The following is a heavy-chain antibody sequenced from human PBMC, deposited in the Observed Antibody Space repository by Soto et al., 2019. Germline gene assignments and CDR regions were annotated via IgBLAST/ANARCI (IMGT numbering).Heavy chain of an antibody. Sequence: GGSLRLSCAASGFTFSNAWMSWVRQAPGKGLEWVGRIKSKTDGGTTDYAAPVKGRFTISRDDSKNTLYLQMNSLKTEDTAVYYCPTVRIAAADTEYFQHWGQGTLVTVSS. CDR3: PTVRIAAADTEYFQH. CDR2: IKSKTDGGTT. V-gene: IGHV3-15*01. CDR1: GFTFSNAW. D-gene: IGHD6-13*01. J-gene: IGHJ1*01.